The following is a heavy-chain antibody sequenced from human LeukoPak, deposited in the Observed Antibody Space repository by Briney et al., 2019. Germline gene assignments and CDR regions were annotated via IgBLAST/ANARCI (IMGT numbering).Heavy chain of an antibody. J-gene: IGHJ4*02. CDR1: GGSFSGFY. D-gene: IGHD6-13*01. Sequence: SETLSLTCAVYGGSFSGFYWSWIRQPPGKGLEWIGEINQSGSTNYNPSLKSRVTISVDTSKDQFSLKLSSVTAADTAVYYCARDMGSSSDWGQGTLVTVSS. V-gene: IGHV4-34*01. CDR3: ARDMGSSSD. CDR2: INQSGST.